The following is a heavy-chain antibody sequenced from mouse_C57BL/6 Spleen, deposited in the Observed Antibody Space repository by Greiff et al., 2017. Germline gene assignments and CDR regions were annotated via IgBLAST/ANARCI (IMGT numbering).Heavy chain of an antibody. Sequence: VQLQQPGAELVMPGASVKLSCKASGYTFTSYWMHWVKQRPGQGLEWIGEIDPSDSYTNYNQKFKGKSTLTVDKSSSTACMQLSSLTSEDSAVYDCATYYSNYDYSMDYWGQGTSVTVSS. CDR2: IDPSDSYT. J-gene: IGHJ4*01. V-gene: IGHV1-69*01. CDR1: GYTFTSYW. CDR3: ATYYSNYDYSMDY. D-gene: IGHD2-5*01.